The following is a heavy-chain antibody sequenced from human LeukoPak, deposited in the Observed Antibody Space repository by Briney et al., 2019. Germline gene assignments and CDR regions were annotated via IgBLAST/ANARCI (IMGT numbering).Heavy chain of an antibody. CDR1: GGSFSGYY. CDR2: IYYSGST. CDR3: ARGERGYSYGYIVY. V-gene: IGHV4-34*01. D-gene: IGHD5-18*01. Sequence: SETLSLTCAVYGGSFSGYYWSWIRQPPGKGLEWIGSIYYSGSTYYNPSLKSRVTISVDTSKNQFSLKLSSVTAADTAVYYCARGERGYSYGYIVYWGQGTLVTVSS. J-gene: IGHJ4*02.